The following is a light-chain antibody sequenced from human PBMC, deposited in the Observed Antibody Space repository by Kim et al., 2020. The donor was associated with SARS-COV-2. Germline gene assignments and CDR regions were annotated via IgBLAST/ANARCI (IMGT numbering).Light chain of an antibody. CDR3: QQYNNWPYT. V-gene: IGKV3-15*01. J-gene: IGKJ2*01. CDR2: GAS. Sequence: SGSPGERAPLSCRASQIVSSNLAWYQQKPGQAPRLLIYGASTRATGIPARFSGSGSGTEFTLTISSLQSEDFAVYYCQQYNNWPYTFGQGTKLEI. CDR1: QIVSSN.